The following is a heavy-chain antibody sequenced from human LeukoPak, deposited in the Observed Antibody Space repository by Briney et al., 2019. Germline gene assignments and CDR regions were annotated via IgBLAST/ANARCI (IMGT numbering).Heavy chain of an antibody. V-gene: IGHV1-24*01. Sequence: AAVKVSCKVSGYTLTELSMHWVRQAPGKGLEWVGGFEPEDGETIYEQKFQGRVTMTEDTSTDTAYMELSSLRSEDTAVYYCATRRDGPEVAFDIWGQGTMVTVSS. J-gene: IGHJ3*02. CDR1: GYTLTELS. D-gene: IGHD5-24*01. CDR2: FEPEDGET. CDR3: ATRRDGPEVAFDI.